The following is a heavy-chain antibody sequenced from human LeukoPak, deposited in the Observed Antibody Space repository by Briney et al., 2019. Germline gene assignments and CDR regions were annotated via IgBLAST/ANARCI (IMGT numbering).Heavy chain of an antibody. J-gene: IGHJ5*02. V-gene: IGHV3-7*05. CDR2: VNEDGSEK. CDR1: GFTFRTYW. CDR3: ARGFAWLDN. Sequence: GGSLRLSCEVSGFTFRTYWMTWVRQAPGEGLKWVASVNEDGSEKYLVDSVKGRFTISRDNAKSSLFLQLHSLGAEDTAVYYCARGFAWLDNWGQGTRVTVFS. D-gene: IGHD3-16*01.